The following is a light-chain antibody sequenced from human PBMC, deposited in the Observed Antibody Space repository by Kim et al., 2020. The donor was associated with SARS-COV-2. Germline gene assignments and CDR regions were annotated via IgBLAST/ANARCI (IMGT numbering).Light chain of an antibody. CDR1: QTVTNNF. J-gene: IGKJ1*01. CDR3: QQYGSSLQT. V-gene: IGKV3-20*01. Sequence: SPGKRATLSCRATQTVTNNFLAWYQQKPGQAPRLLIYGASRRATGIQDRISGSGSGTDFTLTISRLEPEDSAVYYCQQYGSSLQTFGQGTKVDIK. CDR2: GAS.